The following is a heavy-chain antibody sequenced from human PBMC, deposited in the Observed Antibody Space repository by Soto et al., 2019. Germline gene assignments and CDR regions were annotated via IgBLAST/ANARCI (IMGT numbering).Heavy chain of an antibody. J-gene: IGHJ4*02. CDR3: XXXXXXXXXXXXAX. V-gene: IGHV3-73*02. CDR1: GFIFSGSA. Sequence: EVQLVESGGGLVQPGGSLKLSCAASGFIFSGSAMHWVXXXXXXXXXXXGRIRSKANSDATAYSASVKGRFTISRDDSKNTAYXXXXXXXXXXXXXXXXXXXXXXXXXXXXAXWGQGTLVTVSS. CDR2: IRSKANSDAT.